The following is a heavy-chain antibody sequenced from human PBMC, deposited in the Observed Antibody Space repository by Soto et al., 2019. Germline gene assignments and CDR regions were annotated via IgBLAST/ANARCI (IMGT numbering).Heavy chain of an antibody. CDR2: ITNIDNTE. CDR3: VRRGAEQSIHF. D-gene: IGHD5-18*01. V-gene: IGHV3-11*01. CDR1: GFTFSDHW. J-gene: IGHJ4*02. Sequence: GGSLRLSCAASGFTFSDHWMIWIRQAPGKGLEWISYITNIDNTEKYADSVRGRFAVSRDNAKKSLYLQMNSLRADDTAVYFCVRRGAEQSIHFWGQGXLVTGYS.